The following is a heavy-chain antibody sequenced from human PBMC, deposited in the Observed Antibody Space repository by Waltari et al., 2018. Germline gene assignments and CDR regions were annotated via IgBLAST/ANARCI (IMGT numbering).Heavy chain of an antibody. D-gene: IGHD2-15*01. CDR1: GYAFSVYY. Sequence: QVQLVQSGPEVKKPGASVKVSCKASGYAFSVYYMHWVRQAPGQGLEWVGVINPRDGSTSYEQKFQGSITMTSDTSTNTVYMELRSLRSEDTAVYYCARALGYADGFWGQGTLVTVSS. J-gene: IGHJ4*02. CDR3: ARALGYADGF. CDR2: INPRDGST. V-gene: IGHV1-46*01.